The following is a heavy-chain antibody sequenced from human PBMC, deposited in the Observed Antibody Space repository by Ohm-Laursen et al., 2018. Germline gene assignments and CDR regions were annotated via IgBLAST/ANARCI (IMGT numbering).Heavy chain of an antibody. D-gene: IGHD4-11*01. CDR2: VVGDDRT. Sequence: SLSLSLTGSGFSFSIYGETWVWKGQRQGLGRVSAVVGDDRTHYADSVKRRFTISKDKSKNMLYLQMNSLRAEDTAVYHYASLRIVTMDRGAFNVWGQGTMVTGSS. CDR3: ASLRIVTMDRGAFNV. CDR1: GFSFSIYG. J-gene: IGHJ3*01. V-gene: IGHV3-23*01.